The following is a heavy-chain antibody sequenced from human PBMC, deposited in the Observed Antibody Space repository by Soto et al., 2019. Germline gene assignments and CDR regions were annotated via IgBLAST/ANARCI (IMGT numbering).Heavy chain of an antibody. CDR3: VRSDGRVVAAIDY. D-gene: IGHD2-15*01. Sequence: QVQLVQSGAEVKKPGSSVKVSCKASGGTFSSYTISWVRQAPGQGLEWMGRIIPILGIANYAQKFQGRVTITADKSTSTAYMELSSLRSEDTAVYYCVRSDGRVVAAIDYWGQGTLVTVSS. CDR2: IIPILGIA. J-gene: IGHJ4*02. CDR1: GGTFSSYT. V-gene: IGHV1-69*02.